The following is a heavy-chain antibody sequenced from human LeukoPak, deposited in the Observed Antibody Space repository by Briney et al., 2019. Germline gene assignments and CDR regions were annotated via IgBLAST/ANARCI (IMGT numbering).Heavy chain of an antibody. D-gene: IGHD3-22*01. CDR2: ISAYNGNT. V-gene: IGHV1-18*01. J-gene: IGHJ4*02. CDR1: GHTFTSYG. Sequence: ASVKVSCKASGHTFTSYGISWVRQAPGQGLEWMGWISAYNGNTNYAQKLQGRVTMTTDTSTSTAYMELRSLRSDDTAVYYCARDGDYYDSSGQFDYWGQGTLVTVSS. CDR3: ARDGDYYDSSGQFDY.